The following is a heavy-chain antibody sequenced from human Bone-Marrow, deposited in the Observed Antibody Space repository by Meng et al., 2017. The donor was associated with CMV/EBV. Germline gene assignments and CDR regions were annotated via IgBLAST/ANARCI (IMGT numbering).Heavy chain of an antibody. CDR1: GFTFSSYW. D-gene: IGHD2-8*01. CDR2: INSDGSST. V-gene: IGHV3-74*01. CDR3: ARVRSYYFPFDY. Sequence: GESLKISCAASGFTFSSYWMHWVRQAPGKGRVWVSRINSDGSSTSYADSVKGRFTISRDNDKNTLYLQMNSLRAEDTAVYYCARVRSYYFPFDYWGQGTLVTVSS. J-gene: IGHJ4*02.